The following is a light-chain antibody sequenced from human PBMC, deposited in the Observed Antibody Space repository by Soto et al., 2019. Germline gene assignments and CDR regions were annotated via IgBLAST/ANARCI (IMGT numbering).Light chain of an antibody. V-gene: IGLV2-14*01. CDR3: ISYTSSSTWV. CDR2: EVS. CDR1: SSDVGGYNY. Sequence: QSALTQPASVSGSPGQSITISCTGTSSDVGGYNYVSWYQQHPGKAPKLMIYEVSNRPSGVSDRFSGSRSGNTASLTISGLQAEDESDYYCISYTSSSTWVFGGGTKVT. J-gene: IGLJ3*02.